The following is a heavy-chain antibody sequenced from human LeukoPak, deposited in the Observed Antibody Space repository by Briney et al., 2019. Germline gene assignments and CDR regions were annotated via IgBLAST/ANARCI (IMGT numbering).Heavy chain of an antibody. CDR2: ISRSTTI. D-gene: IGHD2-2*03. V-gene: IGHV3-48*01. CDR1: GFTFSSYS. Sequence: GGSLRLSCAASGFTFSSYSMNWVRQAPGKGLEWVSYISRSTTIYYADSVKGRFTISRDNAKNSLFLQMNSLRAEDTAVYYCARDGYCSSTSCYRDAFDIWGQGTMVTVSS. CDR3: ARDGYCSSTSCYRDAFDI. J-gene: IGHJ3*02.